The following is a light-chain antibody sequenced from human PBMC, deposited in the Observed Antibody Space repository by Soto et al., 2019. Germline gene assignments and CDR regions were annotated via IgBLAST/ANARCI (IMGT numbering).Light chain of an antibody. CDR1: SSNIGSNF. J-gene: IGLJ3*02. CDR3: GTWNSALRARV. Sequence: QSVLTQPPSVSAAPGQRVTISCSGSSSNIGSNFVSWYKQSPGTAPTLLIYDNNKRPSGIPDRFTGSKSGTSATLGITGLQPGDEAVYYCGTWNSALRARVFGAGTKLTVL. CDR2: DNN. V-gene: IGLV1-51*01.